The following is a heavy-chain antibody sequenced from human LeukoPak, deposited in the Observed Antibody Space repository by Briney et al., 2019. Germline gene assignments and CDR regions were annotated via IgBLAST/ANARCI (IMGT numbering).Heavy chain of an antibody. CDR3: ACGNVEMATIGDY. CDR1: GGSISSSSYY. CDR2: IYYSGST. V-gene: IGHV4-61*05. Sequence: PSETLSLTCTVSGGSISSSSYYWGWIRQPPGKDLEWIGYIYYSGSTNYNPSLKSRVTISVDTSKNQFSLKLSSVTAADTAVYYCACGNVEMATIGDYWGQGTLVTVSS. D-gene: IGHD5-24*01. J-gene: IGHJ4*02.